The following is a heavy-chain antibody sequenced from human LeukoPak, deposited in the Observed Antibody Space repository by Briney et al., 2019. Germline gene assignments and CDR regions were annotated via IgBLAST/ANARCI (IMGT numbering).Heavy chain of an antibody. Sequence: GGSLRLSCAASGFTFSSYAMHWVRQAPGKGLEWVSGISWNSGSIGYADSVKGRFTISRDNAKNSLYLQMNSPRAEDTALYYCAKDVYGFGEFDAGYYFDYWGQGTLVTVSS. CDR3: AKDVYGFGEFDAGYYFDY. D-gene: IGHD3-10*01. CDR1: GFTFSSYA. J-gene: IGHJ4*02. CDR2: ISWNSGSI. V-gene: IGHV3-9*01.